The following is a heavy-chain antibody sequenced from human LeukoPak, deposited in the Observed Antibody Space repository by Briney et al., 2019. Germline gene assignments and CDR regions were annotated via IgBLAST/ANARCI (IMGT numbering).Heavy chain of an antibody. CDR2: INHSGGT. CDR1: GGSFSGYY. J-gene: IGHJ4*02. Sequence: SETLSLTCAVYGGSFSGYYWSWIRQPPGKGLEWIGEINHSGGTNYNPSLKSRVTISVDTSKNQISLKLSSVTAADTAVYYCATYWGSDYWGQGTLVTVSS. D-gene: IGHD3-16*01. CDR3: ATYWGSDY. V-gene: IGHV4-34*01.